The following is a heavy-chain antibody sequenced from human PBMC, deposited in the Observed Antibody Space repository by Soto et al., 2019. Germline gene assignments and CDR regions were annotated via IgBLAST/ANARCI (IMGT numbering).Heavy chain of an antibody. CDR2: MYNTGST. CDR1: GGSISGYY. D-gene: IGHD5-18*01. Sequence: SETLSLTCAVSGGSISGYYWSWIRQPPGKGLEWIGYMYNTGSTVYNPSFKSRVTISVDTSKNQFSLKLNSVTAADTAVYYCARQGLSYGENYFDPWGQGILVT. CDR3: ARQGLSYGENYFDP. J-gene: IGHJ5*02. V-gene: IGHV4-59*01.